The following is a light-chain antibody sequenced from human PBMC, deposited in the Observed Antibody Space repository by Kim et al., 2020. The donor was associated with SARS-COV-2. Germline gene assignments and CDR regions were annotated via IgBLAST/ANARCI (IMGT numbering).Light chain of an antibody. CDR1: ESVGSW. Sequence: DIRMTQFPSTLSAFVGDRVTITCRASESVGSWLAWYQQKPGKAPKVLIFGASRLENGVPSRFSDSGSGTDFTLTISSLQSDDSATYYCQQCSGFSMYTFGQGTKVEIK. CDR3: QQCSGFSMYT. CDR2: GAS. J-gene: IGKJ2*01. V-gene: IGKV1-5*03.